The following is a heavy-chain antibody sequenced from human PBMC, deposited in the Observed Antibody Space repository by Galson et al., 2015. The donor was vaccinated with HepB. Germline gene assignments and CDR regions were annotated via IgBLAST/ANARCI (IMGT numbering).Heavy chain of an antibody. CDR2: ISYDGSNK. CDR3: ARDPESPYSGSYLGYFDY. D-gene: IGHD1-26*01. V-gene: IGHV3-30-3*01. CDR1: GFTFSSYA. J-gene: IGHJ4*02. Sequence: SLRLSCAASGFTFSSYAMHWVRQAPGKGLEWVAVISYDGSNKYYADSVKGRFTISRDNSKNTLYLQMNSLRAEDTAVYYCARDPESPYSGSYLGYFDYWGQGTLVTVSS.